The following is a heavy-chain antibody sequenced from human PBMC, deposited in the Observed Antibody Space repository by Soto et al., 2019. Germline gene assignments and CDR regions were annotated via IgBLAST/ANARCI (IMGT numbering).Heavy chain of an antibody. CDR2: IWYDGSNK. D-gene: IGHD3-10*01. Sequence: QVQLVESGGGVVQPGRSLRLSCAASGFTFSSYGMHWVRQAPGKGLEWVAVIWYDGSNKYYADSVKGRFTISRDNSKNALYLQMNSLRAEDTAVYYCAMVRRVNYYWGQGTLVTVSS. CDR3: AMVRRVNYY. J-gene: IGHJ4*02. CDR1: GFTFSSYG. V-gene: IGHV3-33*01.